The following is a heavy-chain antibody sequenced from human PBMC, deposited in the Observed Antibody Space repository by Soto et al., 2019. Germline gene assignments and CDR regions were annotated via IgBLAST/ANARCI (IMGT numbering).Heavy chain of an antibody. V-gene: IGHV4-59*01. CDR3: ARGRIAARNNWFDP. D-gene: IGHD6-6*01. CDR1: GGSISSYY. CDR2: IYYSGST. Sequence: SETLSLTCTVSGGSISSYYWSWIRQPPGKGLEWIGYIYYSGSTNYNPSLKSRVTISVDTSKNQFSLKLSSVTAADTAVYYCARGRIAARNNWFDPWGQGTLVTVSS. J-gene: IGHJ5*02.